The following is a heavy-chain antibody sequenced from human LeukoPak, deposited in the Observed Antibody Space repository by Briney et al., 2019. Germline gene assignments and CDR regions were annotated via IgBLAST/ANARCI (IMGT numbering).Heavy chain of an antibody. V-gene: IGHV4-59*01. CDR2: IYYSGST. CDR3: ARGRAPLYGMDV. Sequence: SETLSLTCTVSSGSISSYYWSWIRQPPGKGLEWIGYIYYSGSTNYNPSLKSRVTISVDTSKNQFSLKLSSVTAADTAVYYCARGRAPLYGMDVWGQGTTVTVSS. J-gene: IGHJ6*02. CDR1: SGSISSYY.